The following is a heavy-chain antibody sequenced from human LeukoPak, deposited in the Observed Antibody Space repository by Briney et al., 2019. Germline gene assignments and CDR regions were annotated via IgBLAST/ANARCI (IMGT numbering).Heavy chain of an antibody. Sequence: ASVKVSCKASGGTFSSYAISWVRQAPGQGLEWMGGIIPIFGTANYAQKFQGRVTITADESTSTAYVELSSLRSEDTAVYYCARENLTGDCGWGQGTLVTVSS. CDR1: GGTFSSYA. CDR2: IIPIFGTA. V-gene: IGHV1-69*13. CDR3: ARENLTGDCG. J-gene: IGHJ4*02. D-gene: IGHD7-27*01.